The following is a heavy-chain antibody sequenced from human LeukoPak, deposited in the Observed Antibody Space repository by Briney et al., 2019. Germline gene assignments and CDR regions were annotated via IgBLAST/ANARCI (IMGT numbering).Heavy chain of an antibody. CDR3: ARESLQGGSWYYFDY. V-gene: IGHV3-7*03. CDR2: IKQDGSEK. D-gene: IGHD6-13*01. Sequence: TGGSLRLCCAASGFTFSSYWMSWVRQAPGKGLEWVANIKQDGSEKYYVDSVKGRFTISRDNAKNSLYLQMNSLRAEDTAVYYCARESLQGGSWYYFDYWGRDPWSPSPQ. CDR1: GFTFSSYW. J-gene: IGHJ4*02.